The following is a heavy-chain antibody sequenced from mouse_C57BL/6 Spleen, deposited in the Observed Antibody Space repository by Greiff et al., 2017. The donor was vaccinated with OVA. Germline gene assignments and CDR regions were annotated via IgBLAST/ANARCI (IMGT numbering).Heavy chain of an antibody. CDR1: GYTFTDYY. J-gene: IGHJ3*01. D-gene: IGHD1-1*01. V-gene: IGHV1-75*01. CDR2: IFPGSGST. Sequence: SGPELVKPGASVKISCKASGYTFTDYYINWVKQRPGQGLEWIGWIFPGSGSTYYNEKFKGKATLTVDKSSSTAYMLLSSLTSEDSAVYFCARAGGYYYGSSSWFAYWGQGTLVTVSA. CDR3: ARAGGYYYGSSSWFAY.